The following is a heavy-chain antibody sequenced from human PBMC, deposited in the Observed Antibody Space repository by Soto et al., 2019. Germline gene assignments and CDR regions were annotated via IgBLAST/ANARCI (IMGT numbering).Heavy chain of an antibody. D-gene: IGHD2-2*02. CDR3: AKDLTSTYPYYYYYGMDV. Sequence: SLRLSCAASGFTFSSYGMHWVRQAPGKGLEWVAVISYDGSNKYYADSVKGRFTISRDNSKNTLYLQMNSLRAEDTAVYYCAKDLTSTYPYYYYYGMDVWGQGTTVTVSS. CDR2: ISYDGSNK. J-gene: IGHJ6*02. CDR1: GFTFSSYG. V-gene: IGHV3-30*18.